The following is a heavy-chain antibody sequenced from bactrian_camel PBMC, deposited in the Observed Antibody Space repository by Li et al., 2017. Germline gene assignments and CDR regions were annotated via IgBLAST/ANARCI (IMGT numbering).Heavy chain of an antibody. Sequence: VQLVESGGGLVQPGGSLTISCAVSGFTFSNYDMSWVRQAPGKGLEWVSGISSVGMTYYAESVKGRFTISRDNAKNTVYLQMNSLKPEDTAVYYCVRFERTGWATRYWGRGPRSPSP. V-gene: IGHV3S10*01. CDR2: ISSVGMT. D-gene: IGHD5*01. CDR1: GFTFSNYD. J-gene: IGHJ4*01.